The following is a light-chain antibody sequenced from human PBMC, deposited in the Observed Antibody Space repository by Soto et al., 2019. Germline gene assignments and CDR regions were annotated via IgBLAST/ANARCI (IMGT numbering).Light chain of an antibody. Sequence: SVLTQPPSASGSPGQSVTISCTGTSRDIGGYDFVSWYQQYPGKAPQLIISEVNQRPSGVPDRFSGSKSGNTASLTISGLQSEDEADYYCLAYAGRTTLVFGTGTKVTVL. CDR1: SRDIGGYDF. CDR2: EVN. V-gene: IGLV2-8*01. J-gene: IGLJ1*01. CDR3: LAYAGRTTLV.